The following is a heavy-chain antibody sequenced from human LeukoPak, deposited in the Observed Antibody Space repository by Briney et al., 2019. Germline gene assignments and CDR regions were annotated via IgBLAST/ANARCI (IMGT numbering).Heavy chain of an antibody. Sequence: SETLSLTCTVSGGSISSSTYYWGWIRQPPGKGLEWIGIMYYSGNTYYNPSLKSRVTVSVDTSKNQFSLKLTSVTAADTAVYYCARHWSFSGWYDLHFDYWGQGTLVTVSS. J-gene: IGHJ4*02. D-gene: IGHD6-19*01. CDR3: ARHWSFSGWYDLHFDY. CDR1: GGSISSSTYY. CDR2: MYYSGNT. V-gene: IGHV4-39*01.